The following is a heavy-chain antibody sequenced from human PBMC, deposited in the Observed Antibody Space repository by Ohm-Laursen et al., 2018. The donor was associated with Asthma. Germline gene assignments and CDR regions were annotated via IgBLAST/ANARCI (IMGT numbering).Heavy chain of an antibody. CDR1: GASVGDSD. Sequence: GTLSLTCAVSGASVGDSDWSWVRQPPGREVKFIAYILFRGGANYNPSLKSRVTLSTDTSKNQVSLRLSSVGAADTALYFCTKLDWVQSMFDSWGPGTLVTVSS. CDR2: ILFRGGA. V-gene: IGHV4-59*02. J-gene: IGHJ4*02. CDR3: TKLDWVQSMFDS. D-gene: IGHD3-9*01.